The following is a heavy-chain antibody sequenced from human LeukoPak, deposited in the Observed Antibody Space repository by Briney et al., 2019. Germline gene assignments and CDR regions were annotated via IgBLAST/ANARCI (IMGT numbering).Heavy chain of an antibody. D-gene: IGHD6-13*01. V-gene: IGHV3-23*01. CDR1: GFTFSSYA. CDR3: AAIAAAGPL. J-gene: IGHJ4*02. CDR2: ISGSGGST. Sequence: GGSLRLSCAASGFTFSSYAMSWVRQAPGKGLEWVSAISGSGGSTYYADSVKGRFTISRDNAKNSLYLQMNSLRAEDTALYYCAAIAAAGPLWGQGTLVTVSS.